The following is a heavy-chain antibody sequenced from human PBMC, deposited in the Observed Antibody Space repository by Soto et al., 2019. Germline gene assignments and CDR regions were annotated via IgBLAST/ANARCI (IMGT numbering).Heavy chain of an antibody. V-gene: IGHV3-30*18. CDR2: ISYDGSNK. Sequence: QVQLVESGGGVVQPGRSLRLSCAASGFTFSSYGMHWIRQAPGKGLEWVAVISYDGSNKYYADSVKGRFTISRDNSKNTLYLQMNSLRAEDTAVYYCAKEDVTLAFDYWGQGTLVTVSS. D-gene: IGHD3-3*02. J-gene: IGHJ4*02. CDR1: GFTFSSYG. CDR3: AKEDVTLAFDY.